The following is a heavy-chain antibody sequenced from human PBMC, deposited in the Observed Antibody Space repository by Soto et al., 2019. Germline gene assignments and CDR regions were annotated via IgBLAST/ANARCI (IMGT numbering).Heavy chain of an antibody. D-gene: IGHD2-15*01. CDR2: INPSGGST. Sequence: GASVNLACKASGYTFTIYYMHWVRQAPGEGLEWMGIINPSGGSTSYAQKFQGRVTMTRDTSTSTVYMELSSLRSEDTAVYYCARDRITIAATPGYFAYWGQGTLVTVSS. CDR3: ARDRITIAATPGYFAY. J-gene: IGHJ4*02. V-gene: IGHV1-46*01. CDR1: GYTFTIYY.